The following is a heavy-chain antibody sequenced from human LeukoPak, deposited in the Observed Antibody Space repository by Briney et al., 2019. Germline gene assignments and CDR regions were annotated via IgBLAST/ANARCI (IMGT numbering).Heavy chain of an antibody. J-gene: IGHJ4*02. CDR3: ARDRGYNSNDFDY. V-gene: IGHV4-59*01. D-gene: IGHD1-20*01. CDR2: IYYSGST. Sequence: SETLSLTCTVSGGSISTYYWTWIRQPPGRGLEWIGYIYYSGSTNYNPSLKSRVTISVDTSKNQFSLKLTSVTAADTAVYYCARDRGYNSNDFDYWGQGTLVTVSS. CDR1: GGSISTYY.